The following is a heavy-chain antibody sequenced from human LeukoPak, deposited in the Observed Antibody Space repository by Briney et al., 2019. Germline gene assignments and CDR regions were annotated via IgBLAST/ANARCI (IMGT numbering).Heavy chain of an antibody. CDR2: INPNSGDT. J-gene: IGHJ6*03. D-gene: IGHD4-23*01. CDR1: GYTFTGYY. Sequence: ASVTVSCMNSGYTFTGYYMQWVRPAPGQGLEWMGRINPNSGDTNYAQKLQGRVTMTTDTSTSTAYMELRSLRSDDTAVYYCARDRPQWEGDDYGGNSAYYYYYMDVWGKGTTVTVSS. V-gene: IGHV1-2*06. CDR3: ARDRPQWEGDDYGGNSAYYYYYMDV.